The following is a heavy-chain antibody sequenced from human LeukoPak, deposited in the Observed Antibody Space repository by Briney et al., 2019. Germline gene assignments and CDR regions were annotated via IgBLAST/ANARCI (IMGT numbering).Heavy chain of an antibody. CDR3: ATSSGERATHYYYYMDV. J-gene: IGHJ6*03. CDR2: IYHGGST. Sequence: PSGTLSLTCAVSGGSATNSNWWSWVRQPPGKGLEWIGEIYHGGSTNYNPSLKSRVTISVDKSKKQFSLKLTSVTAADTAVYYCATSSGERATHYYYYMDVWGKGTTVTVSS. D-gene: IGHD3-16*01. CDR1: GGSATNSNW. V-gene: IGHV4-4*02.